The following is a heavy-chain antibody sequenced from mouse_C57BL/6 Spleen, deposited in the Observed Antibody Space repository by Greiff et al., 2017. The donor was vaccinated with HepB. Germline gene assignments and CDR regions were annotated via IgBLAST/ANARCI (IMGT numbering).Heavy chain of an antibody. Sequence: QVQLKESGAELVKPGASVKISCKASGYAFSSYWMNWVKQRPGKGLEWIGQLYPGDGDTNYNGKFKGKATLTADKSSSTAYMQLSSLTSEDSAVYFCARSNWDVRAMDYWGQGTSVTVSS. CDR3: ARSNWDVRAMDY. J-gene: IGHJ4*01. V-gene: IGHV1-80*01. CDR1: GYAFSSYW. D-gene: IGHD4-1*01. CDR2: LYPGDGDT.